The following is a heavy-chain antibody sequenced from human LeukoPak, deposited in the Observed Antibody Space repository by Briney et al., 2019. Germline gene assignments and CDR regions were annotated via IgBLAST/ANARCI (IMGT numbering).Heavy chain of an antibody. J-gene: IGHJ4*02. D-gene: IGHD7-27*01. CDR1: GFTVSSNY. V-gene: IGHV3-66*01. CDR3: ARASIGSAGAFDY. Sequence: GSLRLSCAASGFTVSSNYMSWVRQAPGKGLEWVSVIYSGGSTYYADSVKGRFTISRDNSKNTLYLQMNSLRAEDTAVYYCARASIGSAGAFDYWGQGTLVTVSS. CDR2: IYSGGST.